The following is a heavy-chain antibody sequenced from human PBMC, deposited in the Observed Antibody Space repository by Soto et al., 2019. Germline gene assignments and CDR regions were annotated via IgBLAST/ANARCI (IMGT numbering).Heavy chain of an antibody. J-gene: IGHJ6*02. D-gene: IGHD3-10*01. Sequence: QVQLVESGGGVVQPGRSLRLSCAASGFTFSSYGMHWVRQAPGKGLEWVAVIWYDGSNKYYADSVKGRFTISRDNSKNTLDLQMNSLRAEDTAVYYCAGGEYYYGSGSNDYYYYGMDVWGQGTTVTVSS. CDR2: IWYDGSNK. CDR1: GFTFSSYG. CDR3: AGGEYYYGSGSNDYYYYGMDV. V-gene: IGHV3-33*01.